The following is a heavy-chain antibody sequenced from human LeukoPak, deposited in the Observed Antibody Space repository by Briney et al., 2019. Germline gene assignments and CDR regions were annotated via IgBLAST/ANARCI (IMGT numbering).Heavy chain of an antibody. CDR3: AREKFLGRLTRVLDT. J-gene: IGHJ5*02. Sequence: LEALSLTCVQNHGSLTEYMWSWMRQPPGKGLEWIGEVYHRGSPNYNPSLKIRLSISADMSKKQFSLKLNSVTAAYTAVYYCAREKFLGRLTRVLDTWGQGTLVTVCS. CDR2: VYHRGSP. V-gene: IGHV4-34*01. CDR1: HGSLTEYM. D-gene: IGHD3-3*01.